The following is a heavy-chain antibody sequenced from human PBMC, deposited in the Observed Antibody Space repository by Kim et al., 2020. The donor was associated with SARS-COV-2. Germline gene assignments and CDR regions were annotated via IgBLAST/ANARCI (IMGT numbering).Heavy chain of an antibody. Sequence: GGSLRLSCAASGFTFSSYGMHWVRQAPGKGLEWVAVISYDGSNKYYADSVKGRFTISRDNSKNTLYLQMNSLRAEDTAVYYCASGYCSGGSCHGNDYWGQGTLVTVSS. CDR1: GFTFSSYG. CDR3: ASGYCSGGSCHGNDY. J-gene: IGHJ4*02. V-gene: IGHV3-33*05. D-gene: IGHD2-15*01. CDR2: ISYDGSNK.